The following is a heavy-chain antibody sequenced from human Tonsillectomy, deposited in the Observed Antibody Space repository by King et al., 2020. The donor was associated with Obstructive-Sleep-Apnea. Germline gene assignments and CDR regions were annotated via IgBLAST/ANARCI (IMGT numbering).Heavy chain of an antibody. V-gene: IGHV4-31*03. CDR3: ARDMDCGGDCWGAFDI. CDR1: GGSINSGGYY. J-gene: IGHJ3*02. D-gene: IGHD2-21*02. Sequence: VQLQESGPGLVKPSQTLSLTCTVSGGSINSGGYYWSWIRQHPGKGLEWIGYIYYSGSTYYNPSLKSRVTISVDTSKNQFSLKLSSVTAADTAVYYCARDMDCGGDCWGAFDIWGQGTMVTVSS. CDR2: IYYSGST.